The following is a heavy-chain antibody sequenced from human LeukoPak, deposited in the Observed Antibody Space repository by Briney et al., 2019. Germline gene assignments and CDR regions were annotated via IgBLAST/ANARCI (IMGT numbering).Heavy chain of an antibody. CDR3: ARETFGSSGWYLGY. CDR1: RYTFTNYY. Sequence: ASVKVSCKTSRYTFTNYYMHWVRQAPGQGLEWMGIINSNSRHTTYAQKFQGRVTMTRDTSTTTVDMELSSLRSEDTAVYYCARETFGSSGWYLGYWGQGTLVTVSS. V-gene: IGHV1-46*01. J-gene: IGHJ4*02. CDR2: INSNSRHT. D-gene: IGHD6-19*01.